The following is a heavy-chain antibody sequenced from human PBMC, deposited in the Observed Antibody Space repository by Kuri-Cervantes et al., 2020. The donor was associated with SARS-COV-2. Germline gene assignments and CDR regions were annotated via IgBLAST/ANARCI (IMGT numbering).Heavy chain of an antibody. J-gene: IGHJ4*02. CDR3: AAQFANYYDSSGYYNGFDY. Sequence: SCTVSGGSISSFYWSWIRQPPGKGLEWIGYIYYSGSTYYNPSLKSRVTISVDTSKNQFSLKLSSVTAADTAVYYCAAQFANYYDSSGYYNGFDYWGQGTLVTVSS. CDR2: IYYSGST. V-gene: IGHV4-30-4*01. CDR1: GGSISSFY. D-gene: IGHD3-22*01.